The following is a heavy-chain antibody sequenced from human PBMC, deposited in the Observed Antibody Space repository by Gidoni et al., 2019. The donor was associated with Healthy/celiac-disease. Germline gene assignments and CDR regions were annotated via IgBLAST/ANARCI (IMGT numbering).Heavy chain of an antibody. CDR3: ARDLREWEPVGWFDP. D-gene: IGHD1-26*01. CDR1: GFTFSSYG. V-gene: IGHV3-33*01. CDR2: IWYDGSNK. J-gene: IGHJ5*02. Sequence: QVQLVESGGGVVQPGRSLRLSCAASGFTFSSYGMHWVRQAPGKGLEWVAVIWYDGSNKYYADSVKGRFTISRDNSKNTLYLQMNSLRAEDTAVYYCARDLREWEPVGWFDPWGQGTLVTVSS.